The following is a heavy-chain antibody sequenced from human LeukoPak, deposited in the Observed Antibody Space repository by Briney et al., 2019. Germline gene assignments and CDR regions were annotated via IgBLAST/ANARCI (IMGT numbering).Heavy chain of an antibody. V-gene: IGHV3-48*01. Sequence: GGSLRLSCAASGFTFSSYSMNWVRQAPGKGLEWVSYISSSSSTIYYADSVKGRFTISRDNAKNSLYLQMNSLRAEDTAAYYCARDLLWGSKYYFDYWGQGTLVTVSS. J-gene: IGHJ4*02. CDR1: GFTFSSYS. CDR3: ARDLLWGSKYYFDY. CDR2: ISSSSSTI. D-gene: IGHD3-16*01.